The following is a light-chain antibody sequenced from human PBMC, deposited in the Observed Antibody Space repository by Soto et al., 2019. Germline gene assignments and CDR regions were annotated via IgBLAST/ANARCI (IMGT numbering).Light chain of an antibody. V-gene: IGLV2-14*01. J-gene: IGLJ1*01. CDR1: SSDVGGYNY. CDR3: SSYTSSSPYV. CDR2: EVS. Sequence: QSVLTQPASVSGSPGQSITISCTGTSSDVGGYNYVSWYQQHPGKAPKLMIYEVSNRPSGVSNRFSGSKSVNTASLTISGLQAEDEADYYCSSYTSSSPYVFGTGTKGTVL.